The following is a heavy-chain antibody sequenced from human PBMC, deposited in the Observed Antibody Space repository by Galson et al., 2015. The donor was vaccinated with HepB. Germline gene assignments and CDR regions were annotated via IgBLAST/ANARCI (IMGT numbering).Heavy chain of an antibody. Sequence: SVKVSCKASGYIFTDYAISWVRQAPGQGLEWMGWISGYNGDTNYAQKVQGRVTMTTDASTTTAYIDLRSLRSDDTAVYYCARDWSSYGMDVWGQGTAVIVSS. CDR1: GYIFTDYA. J-gene: IGHJ6*02. V-gene: IGHV1-18*04. D-gene: IGHD3-3*01. CDR2: ISGYNGDT. CDR3: ARDWSSYGMDV.